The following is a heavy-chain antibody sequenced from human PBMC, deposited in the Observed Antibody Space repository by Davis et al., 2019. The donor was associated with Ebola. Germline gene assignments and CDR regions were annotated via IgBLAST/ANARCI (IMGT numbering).Heavy chain of an antibody. Sequence: GESLKISCAASGFTFSSYSMNWVRQAPGKGLEWVSSISSSSSYIYYADSVKGRFTISRDNAKNSLYLQMNSLRAEDTAVYYCARELFDFWSGYIYYYYGMDVWGQGTTVTVSS. CDR1: GFTFSSYS. CDR3: ARELFDFWSGYIYYYYGMDV. J-gene: IGHJ6*02. D-gene: IGHD3-3*01. CDR2: ISSSSSYI. V-gene: IGHV3-21*01.